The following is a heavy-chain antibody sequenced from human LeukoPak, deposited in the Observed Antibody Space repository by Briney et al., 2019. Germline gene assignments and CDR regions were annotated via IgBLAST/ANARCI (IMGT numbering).Heavy chain of an antibody. CDR2: IIPIFGTA. J-gene: IGHJ3*02. CDR1: GGTFSSYA. D-gene: IGHD2-2*01. V-gene: IGHV1-69*05. CDR3: ARSRDIVVVPAATQFDI. Sequence: SVKVSCKASGGTFSSYAISWVRQAPGQGLEWMGGIIPIFGTANYAQKFQGRVTITTDESTSTAYMELSSLRSEDTAVYYCARSRDIVVVPAATQFDIWGQGTMVTVSS.